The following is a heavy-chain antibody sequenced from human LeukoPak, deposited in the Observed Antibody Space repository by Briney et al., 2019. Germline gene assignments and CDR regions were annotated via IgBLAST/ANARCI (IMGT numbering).Heavy chain of an antibody. V-gene: IGHV1-69*04. CDR1: GGTFSSYA. CDR3: ATSPSSSYCGGDCYSMVGY. D-gene: IGHD2-21*02. CDR2: IIPILGIA. Sequence: SVKVSCKASGGTFSSYAISWVRQAPGQGLEWMGRIIPILGIANYAQKFQGRVTITADKSTSTAYMELSSLRSEDTAVYYCATSPSSSYCGGDCYSMVGYWGQGTLVTVSS. J-gene: IGHJ4*02.